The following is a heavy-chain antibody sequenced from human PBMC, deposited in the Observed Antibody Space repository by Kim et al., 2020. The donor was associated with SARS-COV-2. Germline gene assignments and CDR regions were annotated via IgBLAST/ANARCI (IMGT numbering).Heavy chain of an antibody. CDR2: ISYDGSNK. CDR3: AKDVLRSHILYFDY. V-gene: IGHV3-30*18. D-gene: IGHD4-17*01. Sequence: GGSLRLSCAASGFTFSSYGMHWVRQAPGKGLEWVAVISYDGSNKYYADSVKGRFTISRDNSKNTLYLQMNSLRAEDTAVYYCAKDVLRSHILYFDYWGQG. J-gene: IGHJ4*02. CDR1: GFTFSSYG.